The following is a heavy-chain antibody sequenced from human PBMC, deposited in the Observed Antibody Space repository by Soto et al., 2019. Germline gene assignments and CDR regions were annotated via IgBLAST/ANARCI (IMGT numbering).Heavy chain of an antibody. CDR2: ISGSGGST. J-gene: IGHJ4*02. CDR3: AKVMTEYSGVAIDH. Sequence: GGSLRLSCAASGFTFSSYAMSWVRQAPGKGLEWGSAISGSGGSTYYADSVKGRFTISRDNSKDTVYLQINSLRRDDTAMYFCAKVMTEYSGVAIDHWGQGTLVTVSS. D-gene: IGHD1-26*01. V-gene: IGHV3-23*01. CDR1: GFTFSSYA.